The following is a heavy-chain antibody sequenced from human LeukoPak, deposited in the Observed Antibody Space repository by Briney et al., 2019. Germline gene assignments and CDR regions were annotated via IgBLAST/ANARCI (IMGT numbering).Heavy chain of an antibody. CDR1: GYTFTSYA. D-gene: IGHD3-10*01. V-gene: IGHV1-3*01. CDR2: INAGNGNT. CDR3: ARSYGSGSYRSWFDP. Sequence: ASVKVSCKASGYTFTSYAMHWVRQAPGQRLEWMGWINAGNGNTKYSQKFQGRVTITRDTSASTAYMELSSLRSEDTAVYYCARSYGSGSYRSWFDPWGQGTPVTVSS. J-gene: IGHJ5*02.